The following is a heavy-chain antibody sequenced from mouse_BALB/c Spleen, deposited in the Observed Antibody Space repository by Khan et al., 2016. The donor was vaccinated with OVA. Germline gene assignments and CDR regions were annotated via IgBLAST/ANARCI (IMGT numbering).Heavy chain of an antibody. J-gene: IGHJ3*01. CDR3: TRGGYSSFAY. CDR1: GYTFTSYY. D-gene: IGHD1-3*01. CDR2: INPSNGGS. V-gene: IGHV1S81*02. Sequence: QVQLQQSGAELVKPGASVKLSCKASGYTFTSYYIYWVKQRPGQGLEWIGEINPSNGGSNFNEKFKNKATLTVDKSSSTTYMQLSSLTSEDSAVYYCTRGGYSSFAYWSQGTLVTVSA.